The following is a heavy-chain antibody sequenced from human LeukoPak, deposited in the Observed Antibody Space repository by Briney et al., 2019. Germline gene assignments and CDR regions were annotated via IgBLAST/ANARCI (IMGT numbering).Heavy chain of an antibody. Sequence: SETLSLTCTVSGGSISSYYWSWIRQPPGKGLEWIGYIYYSGSTNYNPSLKSRVTISVDTSKNQLSLKLSSVTAADTAVYYCARLWFGELWNWFDPWGQGTLVTVSS. D-gene: IGHD3-10*01. J-gene: IGHJ5*02. V-gene: IGHV4-59*01. CDR3: ARLWFGELWNWFDP. CDR1: GGSISSYY. CDR2: IYYSGST.